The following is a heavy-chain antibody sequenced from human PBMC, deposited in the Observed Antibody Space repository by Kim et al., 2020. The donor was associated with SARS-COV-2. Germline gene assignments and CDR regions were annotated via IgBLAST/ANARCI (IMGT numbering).Heavy chain of an antibody. CDR3: AKGHYIKFYGDYYFDY. V-gene: IGHV3-23*01. CDR2: ISGSGGST. Sequence: GGSLRLSCAASGFTFSSYAMSWVRQAPGKGLEWVSAISGSGGSTYYADSVKGRFTISRDNSKNTLYLQMNSLRAEDTAVYYCAKGHYIKFYGDYYFDYWGQGTLVTVSS. J-gene: IGHJ4*02. CDR1: GFTFSSYA. D-gene: IGHD4-17*01.